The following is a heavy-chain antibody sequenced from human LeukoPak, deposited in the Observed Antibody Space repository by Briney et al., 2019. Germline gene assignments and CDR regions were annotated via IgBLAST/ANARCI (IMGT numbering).Heavy chain of an antibody. D-gene: IGHD3-22*01. Sequence: PSETLSLTCTVSGGSISSYYWSWIRQPPGEGLEWIGYIYCSGSTNYNPSLKSRVTISVDTSKNQFSLKLSSVTAADTAVYYCARGGDYYDSSGRSYNWFDPWGQGALVTVSS. CDR1: GGSISSYY. CDR3: ARGGDYYDSSGRSYNWFDP. J-gene: IGHJ5*02. V-gene: IGHV4-59*01. CDR2: IYCSGST.